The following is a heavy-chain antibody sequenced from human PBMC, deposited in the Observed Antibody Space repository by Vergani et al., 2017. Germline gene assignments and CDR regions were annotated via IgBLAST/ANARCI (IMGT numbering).Heavy chain of an antibody. V-gene: IGHV4-39*01. CDR1: GGSISSRSHY. Sequence: QVRLQESGPGLVKPSETLSLTCIVSGGSISSRSHYWGWPRQAPGKGLEWIASIYYTGSIYYNPSLKSRVTISVDPSKNQFSLNLRSATAADTAIYFGGRQDYWNWFGPWGRGARVTVSS. CDR3: GRQDYWNWFGP. D-gene: IGHD2-8*02. J-gene: IGHJ5*02. CDR2: IYYTGSI.